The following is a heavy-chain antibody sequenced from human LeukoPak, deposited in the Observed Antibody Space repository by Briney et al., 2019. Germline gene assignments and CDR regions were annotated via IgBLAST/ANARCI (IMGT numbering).Heavy chain of an antibody. D-gene: IGHD6-25*01. CDR3: ARRSAAKDAFDI. CDR2: IYSGGRT. V-gene: IGHV3-53*01. CDR1: GFTVSSNY. Sequence: GGSLRLSCAASGFTVSSNYMSWVRQAPGKGREWVSVIYSGGRTYYGDSVMGRCTFSRDKSKNTLYLQMNSLRAEDTAVYYCARRSAAKDAFDIWGQGTKVTVSS. J-gene: IGHJ3*02.